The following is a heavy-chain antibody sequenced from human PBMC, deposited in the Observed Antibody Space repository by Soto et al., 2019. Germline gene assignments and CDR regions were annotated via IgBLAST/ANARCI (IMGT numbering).Heavy chain of an antibody. CDR1: GFTFSSYA. CDR3: AKDRSPGIAAAVNWFDS. Sequence: EVQLLESGGGLVQPGGSLRLSCAASGFTFSSYAMSWVRQAPGKGLEWVSAISGSGGSTYYADSVKGRFTISRDNSKNTLYLQMNSLRAEDTAVYYCAKDRSPGIAAAVNWFDSWGQGTLVTVSS. J-gene: IGHJ5*01. D-gene: IGHD6-13*01. CDR2: ISGSGGST. V-gene: IGHV3-23*01.